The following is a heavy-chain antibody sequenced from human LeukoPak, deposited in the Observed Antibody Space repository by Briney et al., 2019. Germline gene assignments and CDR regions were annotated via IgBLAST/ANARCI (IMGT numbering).Heavy chain of an antibody. CDR3: ARDSDSGSYGFGY. CDR2: IIPIFGTA. J-gene: IGHJ4*02. Sequence: SVKVSCKASGGTFSSYAISWVRQAPGQGLEWMGGIIPIFGTANYAQKFQGRVTITADESTSTAYMELSSLRSEDTAVYYCARDSDSGSYGFGYWGQGTLVTVSS. V-gene: IGHV1-69*13. CDR1: GGTFSSYA. D-gene: IGHD1-26*01.